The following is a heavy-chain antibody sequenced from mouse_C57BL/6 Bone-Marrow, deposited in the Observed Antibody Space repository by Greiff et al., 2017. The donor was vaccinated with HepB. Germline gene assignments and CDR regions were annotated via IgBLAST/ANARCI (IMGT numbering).Heavy chain of an antibody. CDR2: IWGGGST. V-gene: IGHV2-9*01. Sequence: VHLVESGPGLVAPSQSLSITCTVSGFSLTSYGVDWVRQPPGKGREWLGVIWGGGSTNYNSALMYRLSISKDNSKSQVFLKMNRLQTDDTAMYYCAKHENYGSSYVDWFAYWGQGTLVTVSA. CDR3: AKHENYGSSYVDWFAY. D-gene: IGHD1-1*01. J-gene: IGHJ3*01. CDR1: GFSLTSYG.